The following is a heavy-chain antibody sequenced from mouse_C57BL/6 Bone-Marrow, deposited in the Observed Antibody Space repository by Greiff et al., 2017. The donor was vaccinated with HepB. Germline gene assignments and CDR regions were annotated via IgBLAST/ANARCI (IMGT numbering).Heavy chain of an antibody. Sequence: EVKLQQSGPELVKPGASVKIPCKASGYTFTDYNMDWVKQSHGKSLEWIGDINPNNGGTIYNQKFKGKATLTVDKSSSTAYMELRSLTSEDTAVYYCARSEGPYYGSSSHWYFDVWGTGTTVTVSS. CDR2: INPNNGGT. D-gene: IGHD1-1*01. CDR3: ARSEGPYYGSSSHWYFDV. CDR1: GYTFTDYN. J-gene: IGHJ1*03. V-gene: IGHV1-18*01.